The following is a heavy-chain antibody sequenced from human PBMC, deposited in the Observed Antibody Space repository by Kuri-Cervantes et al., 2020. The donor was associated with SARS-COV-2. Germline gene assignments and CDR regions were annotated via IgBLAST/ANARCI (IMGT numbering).Heavy chain of an antibody. J-gene: IGHJ5*02. CDR2: IYYSGST. Sequence: SETLSLTCTVSGGSISSHYWSWIRQPPGKGLEWIGYIYYSGSTNYNPSLKSRVTTSVDTSKNQFSLKLSSVTAADAAVYYCARDRRIVGASSNWFDPWGQGTLVTVSS. CDR1: GGSISSHY. D-gene: IGHD1-26*01. V-gene: IGHV4-59*11. CDR3: ARDRRIVGASSNWFDP.